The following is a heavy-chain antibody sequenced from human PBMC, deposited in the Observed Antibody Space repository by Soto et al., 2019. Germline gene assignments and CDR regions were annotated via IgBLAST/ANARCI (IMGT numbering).Heavy chain of an antibody. CDR1: GFTFSSYG. D-gene: IGHD3-10*01. Sequence: GGSLRLSCAASGFTFSSYGMHWVRQAPGKGLEWVAVIWYDGSNKYYADSVKGRFTISRDNSKNTLYLQMNSLRAEDTAVYYCASEGSHYYFDYWGQGTLVTVSS. J-gene: IGHJ4*02. CDR2: IWYDGSNK. V-gene: IGHV3-33*01. CDR3: ASEGSHYYFDY.